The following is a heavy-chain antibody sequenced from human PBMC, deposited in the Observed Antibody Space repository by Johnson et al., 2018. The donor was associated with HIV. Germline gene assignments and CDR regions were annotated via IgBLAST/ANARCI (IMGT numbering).Heavy chain of an antibody. CDR1: GFTFSPSS. CDR2: IRYDGSNK. V-gene: IGHV3-30*02. Sequence: VQLVESGGGVVRPGGSLRLSCAASGFTFSPSSINWVRQAPGKGLEWVAFIRYDGSNKYYADSVKGRFTISRDNSKNTLYLQMNSLRAEDTAVYYCARGAEVHDAFDIWGQGTMVTVSS. CDR3: ARGAEVHDAFDI. J-gene: IGHJ3*02.